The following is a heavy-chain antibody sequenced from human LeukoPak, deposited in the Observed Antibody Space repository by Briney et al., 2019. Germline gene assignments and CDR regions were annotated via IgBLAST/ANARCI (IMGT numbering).Heavy chain of an antibody. D-gene: IGHD3-10*01. V-gene: IGHV3-11*01. CDR2: ISSSGSTI. CDR1: GFTFSDYY. Sequence: PGGSRRLSCAASGFTFSDYYMSWIRQAPGKGLGGVSYISSSGSTIYYADSVKGRFTISRDNAKNSLYLQMNSLRAEDTAVYYCARARRSYLTGSLDYWGQGTLVTVSS. J-gene: IGHJ4*02. CDR3: ARARRSYLTGSLDY.